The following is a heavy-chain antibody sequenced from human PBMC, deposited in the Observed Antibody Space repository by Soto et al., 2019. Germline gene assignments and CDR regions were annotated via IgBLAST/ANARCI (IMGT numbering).Heavy chain of an antibody. CDR2: IYTGGTT. CDR1: GFSVSDYY. V-gene: IGHV3-66*01. Sequence: EVQLVESGGGLVQPGGSLRLSCAVSGFSVSDYYMSWVRQAPGKGLEWLSLIYTGGTTSYTDSVKGRFTISRDDSKNTLYLQMNSLRAEDTAVYDCASRDHWGQGTLVTVSS. CDR3: ASRDH. J-gene: IGHJ4*02.